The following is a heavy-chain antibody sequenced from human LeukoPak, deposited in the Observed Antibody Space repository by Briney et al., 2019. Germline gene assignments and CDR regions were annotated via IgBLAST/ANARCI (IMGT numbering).Heavy chain of an antibody. J-gene: IGHJ3*02. D-gene: IGHD6-19*01. CDR2: IYTSGST. Sequence: PSETLSLTCTVSGGSTSSGSYYWSWIRQPAGKGLEWIGRIYTSGSTNYNPSLKSRVTISVDTSKNQFSLKLSSVTAADTAVYYCARSARSGWSAVDAFDIWGQGTMVTVSS. CDR1: GGSTSSGSYY. CDR3: ARSARSGWSAVDAFDI. V-gene: IGHV4-61*02.